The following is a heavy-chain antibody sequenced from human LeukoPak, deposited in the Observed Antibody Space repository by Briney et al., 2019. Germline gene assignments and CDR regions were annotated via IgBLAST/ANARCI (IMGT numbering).Heavy chain of an antibody. V-gene: IGHV3-33*06. D-gene: IGHD4-17*01. CDR2: IWYDGSNK. CDR3: AKDRSYGELDAFDI. J-gene: IGHJ3*02. Sequence: PGRSLRLSCAASGFTFSSYGMHWVRQAPGKGLEWVAVIWYDGSNKYYADSVKGRFTISRDNSKNTLYLQMNSLRAEDTAVYYCAKDRSYGELDAFDIWGQGTMVTVSS. CDR1: GFTFSSYG.